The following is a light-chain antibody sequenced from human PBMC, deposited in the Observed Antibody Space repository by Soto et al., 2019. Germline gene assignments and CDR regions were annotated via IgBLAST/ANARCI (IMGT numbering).Light chain of an antibody. Sequence: SALAQPASVSGSPGQSITISCTGSSSDVGGYNYVSWYQQHPGKAPKLMIYYVSNRPSGVSSRFSGSKSGNTASLTISGLQADDEADYYCSSYTSSTHYVFGTGTKVTVL. CDR3: SSYTSSTHYV. CDR2: YVS. V-gene: IGLV2-14*03. J-gene: IGLJ1*01. CDR1: SSDVGGYNY.